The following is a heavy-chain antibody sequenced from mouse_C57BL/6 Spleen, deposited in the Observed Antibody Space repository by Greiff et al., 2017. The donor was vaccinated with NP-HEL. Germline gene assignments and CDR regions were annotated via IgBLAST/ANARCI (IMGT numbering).Heavy chain of an antibody. J-gene: IGHJ2*01. D-gene: IGHD1-1*01. CDR1: GFSFNTYA. CDR2: IRSKSNNYAT. V-gene: IGHV10-1*01. CDR3: VRQGSSPYYFDY. Sequence: EVHLVESGGGLVQPKGSLKLSCAASGFSFNTYAMNWVRQAPGKGLEWVARIRSKSNNYATYYADSVKDRFTISRDDSESMLYLQMNNLKTEDTAMYYCVRQGSSPYYFDYWGQGTTLTVSS.